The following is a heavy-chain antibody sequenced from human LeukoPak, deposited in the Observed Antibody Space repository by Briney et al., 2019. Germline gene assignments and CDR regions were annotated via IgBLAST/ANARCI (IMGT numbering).Heavy chain of an antibody. CDR1: GFTFSGYT. CDR3: ARDIHDSSGYYYDY. V-gene: IGHV3-23*01. D-gene: IGHD3-22*01. J-gene: IGHJ4*02. CDR2: VSARGDKT. Sequence: GGSPRLSCVASGFTFSGYTMSWVRQAPGKGPEWISAVSARGDKTYYADSVKGRFTVSRDNSKDTLFLQMISLRAEDTALYYCARDIHDSSGYYYDYWGQGTLVTVSP.